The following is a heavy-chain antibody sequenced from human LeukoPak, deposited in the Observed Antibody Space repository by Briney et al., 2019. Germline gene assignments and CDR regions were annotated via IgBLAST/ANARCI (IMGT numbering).Heavy chain of an antibody. D-gene: IGHD1-14*01. CDR2: INYNGNVN. CDR1: GFTFSSYW. J-gene: IGHJ4*02. CDR3: ATSPSTGV. V-gene: IGHV3-7*03. Sequence: GGSLRLSCAASGFTFSSYWMNWARQAPGKGLEWVASINYNGNVNYYVDSVKGRFTISRDNAKNSLYLQMSNLRAEDTAVYYCATSPSTGVWGQGTLVTVSS.